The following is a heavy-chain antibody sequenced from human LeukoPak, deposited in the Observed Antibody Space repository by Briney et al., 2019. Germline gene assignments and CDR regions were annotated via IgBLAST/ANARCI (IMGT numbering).Heavy chain of an antibody. CDR3: ARQGELAIDY. Sequence: ASVKVSCKTSGYTFTGYYMHWVRQAPGQGLEWMGWINPNSGGTNYAQRFQGRVTMTRDTSMSTAYMELSRLRPDDSAVYYCARQGELAIDYWGQGTLVTVSS. V-gene: IGHV1-2*02. CDR2: INPNSGGT. D-gene: IGHD1-26*01. J-gene: IGHJ4*02. CDR1: GYTFTGYY.